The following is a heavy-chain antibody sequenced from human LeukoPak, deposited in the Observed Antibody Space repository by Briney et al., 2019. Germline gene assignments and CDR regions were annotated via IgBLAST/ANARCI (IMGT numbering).Heavy chain of an antibody. J-gene: IGHJ4*02. CDR1: GFTFGSSA. CDR2: FSRSGPDT. CDR3: AKGSLGSWYYFDY. V-gene: IGHV3-23*01. Sequence: GGSPGLSCAASGFTFGSSAMSWVRQAPGKGPEWVATFSRSGPDTYYADSVKGRFTIFRDNSKNMLYLQMNNLRAEDTAVYYCAKGSLGSWYYFDYWGQGTLVTVSS. D-gene: IGHD6-13*01.